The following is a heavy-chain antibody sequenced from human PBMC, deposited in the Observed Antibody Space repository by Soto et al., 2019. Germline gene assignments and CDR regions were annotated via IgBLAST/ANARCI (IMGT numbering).Heavy chain of an antibody. CDR3: ARDRRIAVAGTVFNWFDP. V-gene: IGHV3-33*01. CDR1: GFTFNSYG. D-gene: IGHD6-19*01. CDR2: IWYDGSNK. J-gene: IGHJ5*02. Sequence: GGSMRLSCAASGFTFNSYGMHWVRQAPGKGLEWVAVIWYDGSNKYYADSVKGRFTISRDNSKNTLYLQMNSLRAEDTAVYYRARDRRIAVAGTVFNWFDPWGQGTLVTVSS.